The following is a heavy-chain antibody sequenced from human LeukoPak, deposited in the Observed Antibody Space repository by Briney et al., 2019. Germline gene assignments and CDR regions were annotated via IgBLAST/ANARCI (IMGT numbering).Heavy chain of an antibody. Sequence: PGGSLRLSCAASGFTFSSYSVNWVRQALGKGLEWVSDISSSSSSIYYADSVKGRFTISRDNAKNSLYLQMNSLRAEDTAVYYCARGGTMVRGASSYYYMDVWGKGTTVTVSS. V-gene: IGHV3-48*01. J-gene: IGHJ6*03. CDR2: ISSSSSSI. CDR3: ARGGTMVRGASSYYYMDV. D-gene: IGHD3-10*01. CDR1: GFTFSSYS.